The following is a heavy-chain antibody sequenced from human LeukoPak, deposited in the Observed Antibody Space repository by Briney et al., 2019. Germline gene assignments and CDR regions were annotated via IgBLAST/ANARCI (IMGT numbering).Heavy chain of an antibody. CDR3: ARGRVAVAGEDYYYMDV. CDR2: IYYSGST. Sequence: SETLSLTCTVPGGSISSHYWSWIRQPPGKGLEWIGYIYYSGSTNYNPSLKSRVTISVDTSKNQFSLKLSSVTAADTAVYYCARGRVAVAGEDYYYMDVWGKGATVTVSS. V-gene: IGHV4-59*11. J-gene: IGHJ6*03. D-gene: IGHD6-19*01. CDR1: GGSISSHY.